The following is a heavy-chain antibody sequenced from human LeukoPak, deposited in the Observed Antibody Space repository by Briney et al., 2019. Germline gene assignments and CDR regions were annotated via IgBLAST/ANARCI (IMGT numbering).Heavy chain of an antibody. CDR2: ISYVGSNK. CDR3: AKDSSGPVLLWFGEMGGIDY. V-gene: IGHV3-30*18. J-gene: IGHJ4*02. Sequence: GGPLGFSCAASGFTFSSYARPWFRKAPAKGLNGVAVISYVGSNKYYADSVKGRFTISRDNSKNTLYLQMNSLRAEDTAVYYCAKDSSGPVLLWFGEMGGIDYWGQGTLVTVSS. D-gene: IGHD3-10*01. CDR1: GFTFSSYA.